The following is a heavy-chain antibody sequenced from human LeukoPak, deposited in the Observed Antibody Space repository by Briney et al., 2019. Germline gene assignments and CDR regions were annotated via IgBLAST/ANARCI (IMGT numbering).Heavy chain of an antibody. D-gene: IGHD3-10*01. CDR2: IRYDGSNK. V-gene: IGHV3-30*02. Sequence: PGGSLRLSCAASGFTFSSYGMHWVRQAPGKGLEWVAFIRYDGSNKYYADSVKGRCTISRDNSKNTLYLQMNSLRAEDTAVYYCAKDPLWFGELLYHYYFDYWGQGTLVTVSS. CDR1: GFTFSSYG. J-gene: IGHJ4*02. CDR3: AKDPLWFGELLYHYYFDY.